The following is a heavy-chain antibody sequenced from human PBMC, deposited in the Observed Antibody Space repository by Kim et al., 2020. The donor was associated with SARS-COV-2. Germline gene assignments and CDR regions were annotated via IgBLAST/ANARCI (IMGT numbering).Heavy chain of an antibody. J-gene: IGHJ5*02. V-gene: IGHV3-30*07. CDR3: ARDREQQLAPFTFDP. D-gene: IGHD6-13*01. Sequence: DSVRGRFTISRGNSKNTLYLQMNSLRAEDTAVYYCARDREQQLAPFTFDPCGQGTLVTVSS.